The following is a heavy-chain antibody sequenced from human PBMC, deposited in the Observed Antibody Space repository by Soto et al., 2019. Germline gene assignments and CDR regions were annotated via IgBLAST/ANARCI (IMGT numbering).Heavy chain of an antibody. V-gene: IGHV3-23*01. CDR3: AKDKHATTAFDY. Sequence: PGGSLSLSCAASGFTISSNAMYWVRQAPGKGLEWVSGISERGDTTHYADSVKGRFTISRDTSKNTLYLHLNTLRVDDTAVYYCAKDKHATTAFDYWGQGTPVTVSS. CDR2: ISERGDTT. D-gene: IGHD1-1*01. J-gene: IGHJ4*02. CDR1: GFTISSNA.